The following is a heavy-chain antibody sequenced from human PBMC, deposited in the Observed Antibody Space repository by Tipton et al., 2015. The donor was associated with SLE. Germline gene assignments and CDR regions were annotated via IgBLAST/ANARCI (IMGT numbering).Heavy chain of an antibody. CDR2: IYSGGTT. D-gene: IGHD3-16*01. CDR1: GFTVSSNY. J-gene: IGHJ5*02. CDR3: ARGFGPWFDP. V-gene: IGHV3-66*01. Sequence: SLRLSCAASGFTVSSNYMSWVRQAPGKGLEWVSVIYSGGTTYYADSVKGRFTISRDNAKNSLYLQMNSLRAEDTAVYYCARGFGPWFDPWGQGTLVTVSS.